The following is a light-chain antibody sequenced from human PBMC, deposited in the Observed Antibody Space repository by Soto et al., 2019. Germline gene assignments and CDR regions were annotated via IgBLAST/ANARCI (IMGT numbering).Light chain of an antibody. J-gene: IGKJ1*01. CDR1: QSINAH. CDR3: QQYNTWLCT. CDR2: GAS. V-gene: IGKV3-15*01. Sequence: EVVMTQSPATLSVSPGERVTLSCRASQSINAHLAWYQQKPGQAPRLLIHGASTRATGIPARFSGSGFGTEFILTISRLQSEDFAIYYCQQYNTWLCTFGQGTKVEIQ.